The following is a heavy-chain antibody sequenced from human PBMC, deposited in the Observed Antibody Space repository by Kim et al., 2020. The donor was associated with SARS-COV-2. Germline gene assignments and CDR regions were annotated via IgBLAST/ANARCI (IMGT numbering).Heavy chain of an antibody. J-gene: IGHJ6*02. CDR2: IYYSGST. CDR1: GGSISSSSYY. D-gene: IGHD2-21*02. V-gene: IGHV4-39*01. Sequence: SETLSLTCTVSGGSISSSSYYWGWIRQPPGKGLEWIGSIYYSGSTYYNPSLKSRVTISVDTSKNQFSLKLSSVTAADTAVYYCASGLYGGNSYPYYYYGMDVWGQGTTVTVSS. CDR3: ASGLYGGNSYPYYYYGMDV.